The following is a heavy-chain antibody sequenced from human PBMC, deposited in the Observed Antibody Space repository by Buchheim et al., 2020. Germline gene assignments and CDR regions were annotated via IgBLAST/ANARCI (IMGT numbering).Heavy chain of an antibody. CDR3: ARDSRSRANTQINYYYYMDV. Sequence: EVQLVESGGGLVQPGGSLRLSCAASGFTFSSYSMNWVRQAPGKGLEWVSYISSSSSTIYYADSVKGRFTISRDHAKNSLYLQMNSLRAEDTAVYYCARDSRSRANTQINYYYYMDVWGKGTT. CDR2: ISSSSSTI. J-gene: IGHJ6*03. D-gene: IGHD2-15*01. CDR1: GFTFSSYS. V-gene: IGHV3-48*01.